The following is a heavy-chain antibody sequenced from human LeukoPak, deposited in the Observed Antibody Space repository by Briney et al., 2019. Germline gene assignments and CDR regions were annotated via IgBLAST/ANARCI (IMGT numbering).Heavy chain of an antibody. J-gene: IGHJ4*02. CDR3: AREPRRAGYWGYDPFDY. D-gene: IGHD5-12*01. V-gene: IGHV6-1*01. CDR1: GDSVSSNSAA. CDR2: TYYRSKWYN. Sequence: SQTLSLTCTISGDSVSSNSAAWNWIRQSPSRGLEWLGMTYYRSKWYNDYAVSVESRITINPDTSKNQFSLQLNSVTPEDTAVYYCAREPRRAGYWGYDPFDYWGQGTLVTVSS.